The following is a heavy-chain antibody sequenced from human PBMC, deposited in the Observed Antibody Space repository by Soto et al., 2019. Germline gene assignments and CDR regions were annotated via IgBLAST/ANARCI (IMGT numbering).Heavy chain of an antibody. J-gene: IGHJ5*02. CDR1: GGSISSSSYY. CDR3: ARVASGSYSAINWFDP. CDR2: IYYSGST. V-gene: IGHV4-39*07. D-gene: IGHD1-26*01. Sequence: SETLSLTCTVSGGSISSSSYYWGWIRQPPGKGLEWIGSIYYSGSTYYNPSLKSRVTISVDTSKNQFSLKLSSVTAVDTAVYYCARVASGSYSAINWFDPWGQGTLVTVSS.